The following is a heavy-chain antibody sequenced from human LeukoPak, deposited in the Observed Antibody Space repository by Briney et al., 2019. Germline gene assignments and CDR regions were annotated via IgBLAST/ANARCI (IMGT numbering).Heavy chain of an antibody. CDR2: ISAYNGNT. Sequence: ASVKVSCKASGYTFTSYGISWVRQAPGQGLEWMGWISAYNGNTNYAQKFQGRVTMTRDTSTSTVYMELSSLRSEDTAVYYCARALGGPYYDILTGYYEDWFDPWGQGTLVTVSS. J-gene: IGHJ5*02. D-gene: IGHD3-9*01. V-gene: IGHV1-18*01. CDR1: GYTFTSYG. CDR3: ARALGGPYYDILTGYYEDWFDP.